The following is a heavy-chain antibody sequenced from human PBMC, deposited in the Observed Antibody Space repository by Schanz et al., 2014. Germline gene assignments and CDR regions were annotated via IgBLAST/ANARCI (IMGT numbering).Heavy chain of an antibody. Sequence: QVQLVQSGAEVKKPGASVKLSCKASNYIFTKYYIHCVRQAPGQGLEWMGLINPYDDTIDYAKKFQGRFTMTRDTSTTTVYMELSSLRSDDTDMYYCVTEKRMESGTWAKAFDIWGQGTWVTGSS. J-gene: IGHJ3*02. CDR3: VTEKRMESGTWAKAFDI. V-gene: IGHV1-46*01. CDR1: NYIFTKYY. D-gene: IGHD3-3*01. CDR2: INPYDDTI.